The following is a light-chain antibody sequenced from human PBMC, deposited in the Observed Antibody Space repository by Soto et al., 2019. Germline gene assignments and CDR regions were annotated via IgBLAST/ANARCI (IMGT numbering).Light chain of an antibody. V-gene: IGLV2-14*01. CDR3: NSYTSSSTLYVV. J-gene: IGLJ3*02. CDR2: DVS. Sequence: QSALTQPASVSGSPGQSITISCTGTSSDVGGYNYVSWYQQHPGKAPKLMIYDVSNRPSGVSNSFSGSKSGNTASLTISGLQAEDEADYYCNSYTSSSTLYVVFGGGTKLTVL. CDR1: SSDVGGYNY.